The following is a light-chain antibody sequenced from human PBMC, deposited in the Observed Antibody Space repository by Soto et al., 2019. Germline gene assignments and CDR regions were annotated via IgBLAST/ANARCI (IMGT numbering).Light chain of an antibody. Sequence: QSALTQPASVSGSPGQSITVSCTGTSSDIGGYIFVSWYQQHPGKAPKLMIYDLNNRPSGVSKRFSGSKSGNTASLTISGLQAEDEVDYYCVSYTARSSYVFGTGTKLTVL. J-gene: IGLJ1*01. V-gene: IGLV2-14*01. CDR1: SSDIGGYIF. CDR2: DLN. CDR3: VSYTARSSYV.